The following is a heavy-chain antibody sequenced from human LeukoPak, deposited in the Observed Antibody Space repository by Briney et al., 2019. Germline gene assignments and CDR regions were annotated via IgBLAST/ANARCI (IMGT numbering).Heavy chain of an antibody. CDR1: GYTFTSYG. Sequence: GASVKVSCKASGYTFTSYGISWVRQAPGQGREWMGWISAYNGNTNYAQKLQGRVTMTTDTSTSTAYTELRSLRSDDTAVYYCAREAVCGGSWYFDLWGRGTLVTVSS. V-gene: IGHV1-18*01. CDR2: ISAYNGNT. D-gene: IGHD2-21*01. J-gene: IGHJ2*01. CDR3: AREAVCGGSWYFDL.